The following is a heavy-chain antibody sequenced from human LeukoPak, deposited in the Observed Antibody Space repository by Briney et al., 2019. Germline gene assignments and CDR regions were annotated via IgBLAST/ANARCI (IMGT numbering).Heavy chain of an antibody. V-gene: IGHV3-7*01. CDR3: ARGAGGITMVRGVFKGEYYFDY. CDR2: IKQDGSEK. J-gene: IGHJ4*02. D-gene: IGHD3-10*01. CDR1: GFTFSSYW. Sequence: GGSLRFSCAASGFTFSSYWMSWVRQAPGKGLEWVANIKQDGSEKYYVDSVKGRFTISRDNAKNSLYLQMNSLRAEDTAVYYCARGAGGITMVRGVFKGEYYFDYWGQGTLVTVSS.